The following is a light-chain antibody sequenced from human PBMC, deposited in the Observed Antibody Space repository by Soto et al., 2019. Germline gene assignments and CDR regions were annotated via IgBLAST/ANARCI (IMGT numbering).Light chain of an antibody. CDR1: SSDVGAYNS. J-gene: IGLJ1*01. V-gene: IGLV2-23*01. CDR2: KGT. CDR3: CSYAGGYTYV. Sequence: QSVLAQPASVSGSPGQSVTISCTGTSSDVGAYNSVSWYQQHPDKAPQLMIYKGTQRPSGVSNRFSGSKSGNTASLTISGLQAEDEADYYCCSYAGGYTYVFGTVTKLTVL.